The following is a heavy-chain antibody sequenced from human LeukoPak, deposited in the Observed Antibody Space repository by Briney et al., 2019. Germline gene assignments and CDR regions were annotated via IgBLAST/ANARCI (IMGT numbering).Heavy chain of an antibody. Sequence: SVKVSCKASGGTFSSYAISWVRQALGQGLEWMGGIIPIFGTANYAQKFQGRVTITTDESTSTAYMELSSLRSEDTAVYYCATMYSSSSSGSRAFDPWGQGTLVTVSS. D-gene: IGHD6-6*01. V-gene: IGHV1-69*05. CDR3: ATMYSSSSSGSRAFDP. CDR2: IIPIFGTA. CDR1: GGTFSSYA. J-gene: IGHJ5*02.